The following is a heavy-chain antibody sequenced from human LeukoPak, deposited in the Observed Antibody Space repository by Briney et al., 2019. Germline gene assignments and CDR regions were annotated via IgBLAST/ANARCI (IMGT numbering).Heavy chain of an antibody. V-gene: IGHV4-4*07. J-gene: IGHJ3*02. CDR2: IYTSGST. Sequence: SETLSLTCTVSGGSISSYHWSWIRQPAGKGLEWIGRIYTSGSTKYNPSLKSRVTILVDTSKNQFSLKLSYVTAADTAVYYCARHRQYDADAFDIWGQGTMVTVSS. CDR3: ARHRQYDADAFDI. CDR1: GGSISSYH. D-gene: IGHD2/OR15-2a*01.